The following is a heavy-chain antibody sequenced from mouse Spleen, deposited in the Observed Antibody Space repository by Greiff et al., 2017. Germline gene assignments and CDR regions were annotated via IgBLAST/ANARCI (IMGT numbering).Heavy chain of an antibody. D-gene: IGHD2-2*01. CDR3: TRSGLRQDYFDY. V-gene: IGHV1-15*01. CDR1: GYTFTDYE. Sequence: ESGAELVRPGASVTLSCKASGYTFTDYEMHWVKQTPVHGLEWIGAIDPETGGTAYNQKFKGKAILTADKSSSTAYMELRSLTSEDSAVYYCTRSGLRQDYFDYWGQGTTLTVSS. J-gene: IGHJ2*01. CDR2: IDPETGGT.